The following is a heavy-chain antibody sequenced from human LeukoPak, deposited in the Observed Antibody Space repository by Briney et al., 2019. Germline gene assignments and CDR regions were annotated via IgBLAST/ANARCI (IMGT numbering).Heavy chain of an antibody. D-gene: IGHD5-12*01. V-gene: IGHV4-61*02. CDR3: AREGGSFDP. J-gene: IGHJ5*02. Sequence: SETLSLTSTVSGGSISSGSYYWTWIPQPAGKGLEWIGRIYISGSTNYNPSLKSRVTISVDTSKNQFSLRLSSVTAADTAVYYCAREGGSFDPWGQGTLVTVSS. CDR2: IYISGST. CDR1: GGSISSGSYY.